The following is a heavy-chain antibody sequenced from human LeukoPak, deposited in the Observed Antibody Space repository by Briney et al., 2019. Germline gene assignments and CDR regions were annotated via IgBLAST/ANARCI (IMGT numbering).Heavy chain of an antibody. CDR3: ARRYDATAMIDY. CDR1: GGSISSSLYY. J-gene: IGHJ4*02. V-gene: IGHV4-39*01. CDR2: IYYSGGA. Sequence: PSETLSLTCTVSGGSISSSLYYWAWIRQSPGNGLEWIGSIYYSGGAYYNPSLKSRVTISVDTSKNQFSLKLSSVTAADTAVYYCARRYDATAMIDYWGQGTPVTVSS. D-gene: IGHD5-18*01.